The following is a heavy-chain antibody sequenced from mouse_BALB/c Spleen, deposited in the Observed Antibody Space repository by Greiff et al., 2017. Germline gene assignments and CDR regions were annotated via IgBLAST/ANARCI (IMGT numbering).Heavy chain of an antibody. D-gene: IGHD2-10*02. CDR3: ARKYGNYFNYFDY. CDR1: GYTFTSYW. V-gene: IGHV1S81*02. Sequence: QVQLQQPGAELVKPGASVKLSCKASGYTFTSYWMHWVKQRPGQGLEWIGEINPSNGRTNYNEKFKSKATLTVDKSSSTAYMELRSLTSEDSAVYYCARKYGNYFNYFDYWGQGTTLTVSS. CDR2: INPSNGRT. J-gene: IGHJ2*01.